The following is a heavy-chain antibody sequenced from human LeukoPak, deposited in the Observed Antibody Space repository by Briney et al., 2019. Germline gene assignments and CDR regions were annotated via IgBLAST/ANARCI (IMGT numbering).Heavy chain of an antibody. V-gene: IGHV3-74*01. J-gene: IGHJ4*02. CDR1: PFTFRRYW. D-gene: IGHD2-21*01. CDR3: VRGADNCGDNDVLDY. CDR2: IYSDGSST. Sequence: PGGSLRLSSANPPFTFRRYWMHWVRQAPGKGLVWVSRIYSDGSSTGYADSVKGRFTISRDNAKNMLYLQMNSLRDEAMAVYYCVRGADNCGDNDVLDYWGQGTLVTVSS.